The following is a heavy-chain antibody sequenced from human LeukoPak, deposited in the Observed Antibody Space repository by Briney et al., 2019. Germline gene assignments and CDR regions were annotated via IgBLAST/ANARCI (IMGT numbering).Heavy chain of an antibody. J-gene: IGHJ4*02. CDR1: GGSISSSNW. CDR2: IYHSGRT. D-gene: IGHD4-17*01. Sequence: PSGTLSLTCAVSGGSISSSNWWSWVRPPPGKGLEWIGEIYHSGRTNYNPSLKSRVTISVDKSKNQFSLKLSSVTAADTAVYYCARNPYTDYGDYGLIDYWGQGTLVTVSS. V-gene: IGHV4-4*02. CDR3: ARNPYTDYGDYGLIDY.